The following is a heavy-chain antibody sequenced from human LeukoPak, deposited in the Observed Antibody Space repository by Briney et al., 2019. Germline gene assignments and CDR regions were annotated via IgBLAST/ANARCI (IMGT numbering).Heavy chain of an antibody. CDR1: GGSFSGYY. Sequence: SETLSLTCAVYGGSFSGYYWSWIRQPPGKGLEWIGEIDHSGSTNYNPSLKSRVTISVDASKNLFALKLSSVTAADTAVYYCARDRYCSGGSCYLGWFDPWGQGTLVTVSS. V-gene: IGHV4-34*01. D-gene: IGHD2-15*01. J-gene: IGHJ5*02. CDR2: IDHSGST. CDR3: ARDRYCSGGSCYLGWFDP.